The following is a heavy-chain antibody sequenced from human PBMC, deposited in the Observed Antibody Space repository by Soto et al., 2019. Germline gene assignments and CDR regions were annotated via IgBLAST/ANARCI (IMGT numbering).Heavy chain of an antibody. CDR3: ARLDGYYDSSRYRNQIDF. CDR2: ISAYNGNT. Sequence: ASVKVSCKASGYTFTSYGISWVRQAPGQGLEWMGWISAYNGNTNYAQKLQGRVTMTTDTSTSTAYMELRSLRSDDTAVYYCARLDGYYDSSRYRNQIDFWGQAILVTVSS. CDR1: GYTFTSYG. V-gene: IGHV1-18*01. D-gene: IGHD3-22*01. J-gene: IGHJ4*02.